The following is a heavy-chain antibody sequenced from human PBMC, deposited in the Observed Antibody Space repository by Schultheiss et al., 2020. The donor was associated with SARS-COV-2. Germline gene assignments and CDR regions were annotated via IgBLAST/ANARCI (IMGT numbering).Heavy chain of an antibody. CDR1: GGSISSGDYY. CDR2: IYYSGST. Sequence: SQTLSLTCPVSGGSISSGDYYWSWIRQPPGKGLEWIGYIYYSGSTYYNPSLKSRVTISVDTSKNQFSLKLSSVTAADTAVYYCARDGIAAAGTPLYGMDVWGQGTTVTVSS. J-gene: IGHJ6*02. V-gene: IGHV4-30-4*01. D-gene: IGHD6-13*01. CDR3: ARDGIAAAGTPLYGMDV.